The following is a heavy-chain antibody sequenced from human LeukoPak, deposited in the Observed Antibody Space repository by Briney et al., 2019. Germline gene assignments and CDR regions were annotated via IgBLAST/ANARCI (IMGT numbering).Heavy chain of an antibody. Sequence: ASVKISCKASANTLINYYIHWVRQAPGQGLEWMGIINPSGDITNYAHKFQGRVTLTRDTSTSTVYMELSSLISEDTAVYYCVRPPDCGGDCYKYLQQWGQGTLVIVSS. CDR1: ANTLINYY. D-gene: IGHD2-21*02. V-gene: IGHV1-46*01. J-gene: IGHJ1*01. CDR2: INPSGDIT. CDR3: VRPPDCGGDCYKYLQQ.